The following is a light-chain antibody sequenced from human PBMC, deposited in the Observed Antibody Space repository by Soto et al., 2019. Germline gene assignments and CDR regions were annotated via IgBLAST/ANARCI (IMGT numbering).Light chain of an antibody. J-gene: IGLJ1*01. Sequence: QSVLTQPPSVSGAPGQRVTISCTVSTSNIGAGYDVHWYQQLPGTAPKLLIYDSDNRPSGVPDRFSGSKSGTSASLAITGLQGEDEADYYCRSYDSSLSAYVFGTGTKVTVL. CDR1: TSNIGAGYD. CDR3: RSYDSSLSAYV. V-gene: IGLV1-40*01. CDR2: DSD.